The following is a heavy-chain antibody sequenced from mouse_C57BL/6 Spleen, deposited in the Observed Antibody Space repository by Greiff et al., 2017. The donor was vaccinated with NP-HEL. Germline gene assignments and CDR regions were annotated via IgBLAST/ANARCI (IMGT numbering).Heavy chain of an antibody. V-gene: IGHV1-52*01. CDR2: IDPSDSET. CDR1: GYTFTSYW. D-gene: IGHD2-1*01. J-gene: IGHJ4*01. CDR3: ARGSNGNYTYAMDY. Sequence: QVQLQQPGAELVRPGSSVKLSCKASGYTFTSYWMHWVKQRPIQGLEWIGNIDPSDSETYYNQKFKDKATLTVDKSSSTADMQLSSLTSEDSAVYNCARGSNGNYTYAMDYWGQGTSVTVSP.